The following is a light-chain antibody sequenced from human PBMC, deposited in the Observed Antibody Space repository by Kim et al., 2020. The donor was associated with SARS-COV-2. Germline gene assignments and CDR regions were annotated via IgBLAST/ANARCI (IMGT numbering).Light chain of an antibody. Sequence: APRETARISCGVDNLGGYRVHWDQRRRGHAPMLFIYYDKLRPSGSPVRFSGANSGDTDTLTISGGEAGDEAEYYCQVWDSGADRVVFGGGTQLTVL. CDR1: NLGGYR. J-gene: IGLJ2*01. V-gene: IGLV3-21*04. CDR2: YDK. CDR3: QVWDSGADRVV.